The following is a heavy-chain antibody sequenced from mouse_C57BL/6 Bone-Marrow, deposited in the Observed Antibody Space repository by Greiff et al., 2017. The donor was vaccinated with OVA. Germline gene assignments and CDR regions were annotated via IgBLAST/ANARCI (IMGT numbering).Heavy chain of an antibody. Sequence: QVQLQQSGAELVRPGASVKLSCKASGYTFTDYYINWVKQRPGQGLEWIARIYPGSGNTYYNEKFKGKATLTAEKSSSTAYMQLSSLTSEDSAVYFCASQSPDYYGSSRYAMDYWGQGTSVTVSS. V-gene: IGHV1-76*01. CDR2: IYPGSGNT. CDR3: ASQSPDYYGSSRYAMDY. D-gene: IGHD1-1*01. J-gene: IGHJ4*01. CDR1: GYTFTDYY.